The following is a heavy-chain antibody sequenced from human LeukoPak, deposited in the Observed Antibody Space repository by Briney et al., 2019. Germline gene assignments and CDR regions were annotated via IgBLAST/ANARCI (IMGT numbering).Heavy chain of an antibody. D-gene: IGHD5-12*01. Sequence: PLTYPNCGDRVPSQKGSWMGLEQPPPRDGQGLGRTYYRSKWYNDYAVSVKSRMTINPDTSKNQFSLQLNSVTPEDTAVYYCARASSGYDLYFFDYWGQGTLVTVSS. V-gene: IGHV6-1*01. CDR3: ARASSGYDLYFFDY. CDR1: GDRVPSQKGS. CDR2: TYYRSKWYN. J-gene: IGHJ4*02.